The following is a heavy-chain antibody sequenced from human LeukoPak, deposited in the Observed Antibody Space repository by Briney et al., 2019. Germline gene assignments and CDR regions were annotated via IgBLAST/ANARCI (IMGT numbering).Heavy chain of an antibody. CDR2: INHNGNVN. CDR1: GFSFNVYA. Sequence: GGSLRLSCAVSGFSFNVYAMHWVRQAPGKGLEWVASINHNGNVNYYVDSVKGRFTISRDNAKNSLYLQMSNLRAEDTAVYFCARGGGLDVWGQGATVTVSS. V-gene: IGHV3-7*03. J-gene: IGHJ6*02. D-gene: IGHD3-16*01. CDR3: ARGGGLDV.